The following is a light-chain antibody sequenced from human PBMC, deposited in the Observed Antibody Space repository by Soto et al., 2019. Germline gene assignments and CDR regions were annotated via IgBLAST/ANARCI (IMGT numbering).Light chain of an antibody. Sequence: DIQMTQSPSTLSASAGDRVTITCRASQYIHNYLAWYQQKPGEAPKLLLYEAANLESGVPARFSGSGTGTEFTLTISSLQPDDFAAYYCQQSNNYPWTFGQGTRVEI. V-gene: IGKV1-5*03. CDR2: EAA. CDR3: QQSNNYPWT. CDR1: QYIHNY. J-gene: IGKJ1*01.